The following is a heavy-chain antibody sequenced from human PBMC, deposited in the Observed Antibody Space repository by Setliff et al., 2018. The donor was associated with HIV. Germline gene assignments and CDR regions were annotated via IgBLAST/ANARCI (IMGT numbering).Heavy chain of an antibody. CDR3: ARGQRIAVAGLYYFDS. CDR1: GYTFTSSD. CDR2: MNPNSGNT. Sequence: GASVKVSCKASGYTFTSSDINWVRQAPGQGLEWMGWMNPNSGNTGYVQKFQGRVTMTRNTSISTAYMELSSLRSEDTAVYYCARGQRIAVAGLYYFDSWGQGTLVTVSS. D-gene: IGHD6-19*01. V-gene: IGHV1-8*02. J-gene: IGHJ4*02.